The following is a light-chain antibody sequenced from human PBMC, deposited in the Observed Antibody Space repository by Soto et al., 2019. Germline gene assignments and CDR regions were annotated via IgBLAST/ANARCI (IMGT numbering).Light chain of an antibody. CDR2: SAS. CDR3: QVYNNGPPG. Sequence: DIQMTQSPYSLSASVGDSVTITCRASQNIRTYLNWYQQKPGRAPKLLIHSASALPSGVPSRFSGSGSGTEFTLTISSLQIEDLATYYCQVYNNGPPGFGQGTRLEIK. V-gene: IGKV1-39*01. J-gene: IGKJ5*01. CDR1: QNIRTY.